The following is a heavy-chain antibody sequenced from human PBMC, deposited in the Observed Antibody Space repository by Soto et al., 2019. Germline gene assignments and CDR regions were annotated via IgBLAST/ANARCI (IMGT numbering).Heavy chain of an antibody. CDR3: ARTPAPKVLYYYCYGMDV. V-gene: IGHV1-69*01. J-gene: IGHJ6*02. CDR2: IIPIFGTA. CDR1: GGTFSSYA. Sequence: QVQLVQSGAEVKKPGSSVKVSCKASGGTFSSYAISWVRQAPGQGLEWMGGIIPIFGTANYAQKFQGRVTITADESTSTAYMELSSLRSEDTAVYYCARTPAPKVLYYYCYGMDVWGQGTTVTVSS. D-gene: IGHD1-1*01.